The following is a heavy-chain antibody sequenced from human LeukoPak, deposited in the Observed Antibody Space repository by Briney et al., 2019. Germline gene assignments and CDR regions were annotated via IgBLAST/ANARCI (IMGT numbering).Heavy chain of an antibody. D-gene: IGHD3/OR15-3a*01. CDR2: IGKSGTDK. CDR3: ATTARVGQN. CDR1: GFTFSDYY. V-gene: IGHV3-11*01. J-gene: IGHJ4*02. Sequence: GGSLRLSCAASGFTFSDYYMSWIRQAPGKGLEWISYIGKSGTDKNYAESVKGRFTVSRDNAKNSLFLQMDSLRADDTAVYHCATTARVGQNWGQRTLVTVSS.